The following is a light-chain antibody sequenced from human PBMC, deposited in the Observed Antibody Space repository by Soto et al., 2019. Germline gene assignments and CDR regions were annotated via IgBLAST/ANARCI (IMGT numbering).Light chain of an antibody. CDR2: LNSDGSH. Sequence: QLVLTQSPSASASPGASVKLTCTLSSGHSSYAIAWHQQQPEKGPLYFMKLNSDGSHSKGDGIPDRFSGSSSGAERYLTISSVQSEDEADYYCQTWGTGVVFGGGTKLTVL. J-gene: IGLJ2*01. CDR1: SGHSSYA. V-gene: IGLV4-69*01. CDR3: QTWGTGVV.